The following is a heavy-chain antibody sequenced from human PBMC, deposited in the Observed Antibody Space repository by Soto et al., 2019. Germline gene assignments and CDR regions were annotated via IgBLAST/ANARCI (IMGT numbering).Heavy chain of an antibody. J-gene: IGHJ5*02. D-gene: IGHD6-13*01. CDR3: ARDSGSSSYSFDP. CDR2: INPKSGGT. Sequence: QVQLVQSGAEVKKPGASVKVSCKASGYIFTGYYMHWVRQAPGQGLEWMGWINPKSGGTNYAQKFQDWVTMARDTSISTAYMELSRLRSDDTAVYYCARDSGSSSYSFDPWGQGTLVTVSS. V-gene: IGHV1-2*04. CDR1: GYIFTGYY.